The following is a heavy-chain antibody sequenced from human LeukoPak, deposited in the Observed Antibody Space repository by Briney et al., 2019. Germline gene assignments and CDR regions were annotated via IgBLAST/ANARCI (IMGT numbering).Heavy chain of an antibody. J-gene: IGHJ4*02. CDR3: ARDPGDSSGFDY. D-gene: IGHD6-19*01. Sequence: SQTLSLTCAVSGGSISSGGYAWSWLRQPPGKGLEWIGYIYYSGSTYYNPSLKSRVTISVDTSKNQFSLKLSSVTAADTAVYYCARDPGDSSGFDYWGQGTLVTVSS. V-gene: IGHV4-30-4*07. CDR1: GGSISSGGYA. CDR2: IYYSGST.